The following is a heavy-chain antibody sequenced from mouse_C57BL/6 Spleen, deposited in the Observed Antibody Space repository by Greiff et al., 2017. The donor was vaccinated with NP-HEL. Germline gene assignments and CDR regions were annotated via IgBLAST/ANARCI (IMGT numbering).Heavy chain of an antibody. V-gene: IGHV5-9-1*02. CDR2: ISSGGDYI. J-gene: IGHJ2*01. Sequence: EVQGVESGEGLVKPGGSLKLSCAASGFTFSSYAMSWVRQTPEKRLEWVAYISSGGDYIYYADTVKGRFTISRDNARNTLYLQMSSLKSEDTAMYYCTRGGYYGSSPYYFDYWGQGTTLTVSS. CDR1: GFTFSSYA. CDR3: TRGGYYGSSPYYFDY. D-gene: IGHD1-1*01.